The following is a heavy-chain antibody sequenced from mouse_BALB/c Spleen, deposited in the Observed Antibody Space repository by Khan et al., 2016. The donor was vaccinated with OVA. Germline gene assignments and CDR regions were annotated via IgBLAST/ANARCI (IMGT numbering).Heavy chain of an antibody. CDR3: TRWTYFAMDY. CDR1: GYIFTSYW. Sequence: LKQSGSELVRPGASVKLSCKASGYIFTSYWMHWVKQRPGQGLEWIGNIYPGSGSTKYDEKFKSKATLTGDTSSSTVYMQLSSLTSEDSAVDYCTRWTYFAMDYWGQGTSVTVSS. CDR2: IYPGSGST. V-gene: IGHV1S22*01. J-gene: IGHJ4*01.